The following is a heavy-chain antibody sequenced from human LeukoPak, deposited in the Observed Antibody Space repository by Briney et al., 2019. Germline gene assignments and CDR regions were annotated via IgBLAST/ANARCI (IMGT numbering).Heavy chain of an antibody. Sequence: GGSLRLSCTASGFTFSNYDMHWVRHATGKGLEWVSSINTAGDTFYPGSAKGRFTISRENAKNSLYLQMNSLTAGDTAVYYCARENTPVTGGFDYWGQGILVTVSS. CDR3: ARENTPVTGGFDY. J-gene: IGHJ4*02. CDR1: GFTFSNYD. CDR2: INTAGDT. V-gene: IGHV3-13*01. D-gene: IGHD3-16*01.